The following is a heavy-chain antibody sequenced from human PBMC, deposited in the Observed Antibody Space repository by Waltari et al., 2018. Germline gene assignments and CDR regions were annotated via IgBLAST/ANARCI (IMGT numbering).Heavy chain of an antibody. CDR1: GFTFSGYW. J-gene: IGHJ4*02. CDR2: IKQDGSQK. CDR3: ATMYTWAVGY. Sequence: EVQLVESGGGLVQPGGSLRLSCAASGFTFSGYWMTWVRQAPGKGLEWVANIKQDGSQKYYVDSVKGRFTISRDNAKNSLYLQMNSLRAEDTAVYYCATMYTWAVGYWGQGTLVTVSS. D-gene: IGHD1-20*01. V-gene: IGHV3-7*02.